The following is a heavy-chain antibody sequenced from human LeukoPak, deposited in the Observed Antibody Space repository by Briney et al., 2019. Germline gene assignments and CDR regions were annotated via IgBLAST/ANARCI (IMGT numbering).Heavy chain of an antibody. CDR1: GFTFSSYW. D-gene: IGHD3-10*01. V-gene: IGHV3-7*01. Sequence: PGGSLRLSCAASGFTFSSYWMSWVRQAPGKGLEGVANIKQDGNEKYYVDSVKGRFTISRDNAKNSLYLQMNSLRAEDTAVYNCARDLRGYYYGSGSTYDYWGQGTLVTVSS. CDR3: ARDLRGYYYGSGSTYDY. J-gene: IGHJ4*02. CDR2: IKQDGNEK.